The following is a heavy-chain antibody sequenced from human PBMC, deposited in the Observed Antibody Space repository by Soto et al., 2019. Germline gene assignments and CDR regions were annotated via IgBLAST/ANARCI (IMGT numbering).Heavy chain of an antibody. J-gene: IGHJ4*02. CDR3: ARTTTVPNTLRSRYYFDY. V-gene: IGHV4-61*01. CDR1: GASVSDKTFY. Sequence: PSETLSLTCSVSGASVSDKTFYWSWLRQSPGKGLEWIGYIYYSGTTNYNPSLKGRFTISVDTSKNQFSLRLNSVTAADTALYYCARTTTVPNTLRSRYYFDYWGQGMLVTVSS. D-gene: IGHD4-17*01. CDR2: IYYSGTT.